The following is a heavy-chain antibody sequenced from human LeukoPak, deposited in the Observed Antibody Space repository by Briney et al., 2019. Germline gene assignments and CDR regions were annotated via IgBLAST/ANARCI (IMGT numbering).Heavy chain of an antibody. CDR2: IYPGDSDT. CDR3: ARQARYSSSADRDY. D-gene: IGHD6-6*01. J-gene: IGHJ4*02. V-gene: IGHV5-51*01. CDR1: GSIFTSYW. Sequence: GESLEISCKGSGSIFTSYWIGWVRQLPGKGLEWMGIIYPGDSDTRYSPSFQGQVTISADKSISTAYLQWSSLKASDTAMYYCARQARYSSSADRDYWGQGTLVTVSS.